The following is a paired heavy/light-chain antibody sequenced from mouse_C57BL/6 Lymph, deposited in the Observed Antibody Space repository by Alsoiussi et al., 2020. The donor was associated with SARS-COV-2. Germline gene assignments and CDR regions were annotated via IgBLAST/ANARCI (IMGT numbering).Heavy chain of an antibody. Sequence: EVQLQQSGAELVRPGASVKLSCTASGFNIKDYFMHWVKQRPEQGLEWIGRIDPEDGDTDSAPKFQGKATVTADTSSNTAYLQLSSLTSEDTAVYYCTRGFAYWGQGTLVTVSA. V-gene: IGHV14-1*01. CDR1: GFNIKDYF. J-gene: IGHJ3*01. CDR2: IDPEDGDT. CDR3: TRGFAY.
Light chain of an antibody. CDR2: KVS. CDR3: SQSTHVPPYT. CDR1: QSLVHTNGNTY. V-gene: IGKV1-110*01. J-gene: IGKJ2*01. Sequence: DVVMSQPPLSLPVSLGDQASISCRSSQSLVHTNGNTYLHWYLQKPGQSPKLLIYKVSNRFSGVPDRFSGSGSGTDFTLKISRVEAEDLGVYFCSQSTHVPPYTFGGGTKLEIK.